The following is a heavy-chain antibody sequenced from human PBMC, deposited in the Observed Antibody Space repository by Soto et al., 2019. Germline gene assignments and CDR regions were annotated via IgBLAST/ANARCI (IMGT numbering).Heavy chain of an antibody. V-gene: IGHV3-23*01. D-gene: IGHD3-16*02. Sequence: PVGSLRLSCAASGFTFSSYAMSWVRQAPGKGLEWVSAISGSGGSTYYADSVKGRFTISRDNSKNTLYLQMSSLRAEDTAVYYCAKDPTITFGGVIVLDYWGQGTLVTVSS. CDR1: GFTFSSYA. CDR2: ISGSGGST. CDR3: AKDPTITFGGVIVLDY. J-gene: IGHJ4*02.